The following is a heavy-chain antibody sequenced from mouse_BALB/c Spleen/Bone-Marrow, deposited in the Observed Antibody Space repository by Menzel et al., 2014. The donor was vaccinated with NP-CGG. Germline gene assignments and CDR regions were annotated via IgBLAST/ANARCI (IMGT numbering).Heavy chain of an antibody. V-gene: IGHV1-31*01. CDR1: GYSFTGYY. CDR3: AREYYGKCVLDF. CDR2: INPYNGAT. J-gene: IGHJ2*01. D-gene: IGHD2-1*01. Sequence: VQLQQSRPALVKPGASVKISCQASGYSFTGYYMHWVKQSHVKSLEWIGRINPYNGATSYNQNFKDKASLTVDKSSSTAYMELHSLTSEDSAVYYCAREYYGKCVLDFRGQGTTLTVSS.